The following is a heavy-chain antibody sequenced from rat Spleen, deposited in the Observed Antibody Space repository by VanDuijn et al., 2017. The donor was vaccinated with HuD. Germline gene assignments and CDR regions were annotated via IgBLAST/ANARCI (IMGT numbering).Heavy chain of an antibody. D-gene: IGHD1-12*02. Sequence: QVQLKESGPGLVQPSQTLSLTCTVSGFSLTSYNVHWVRQPTGKGLEWMGVIWNTGGTRYNSALKSRLSISKDTSKSQVFLKMNSLQTEDTATYYCAREMVLITRDYFDYWGQGVMVTVSS. CDR2: IWNTGGT. J-gene: IGHJ2*01. V-gene: IGHV2-41*01. CDR1: GFSLTSYN. CDR3: AREMVLITRDYFDY.